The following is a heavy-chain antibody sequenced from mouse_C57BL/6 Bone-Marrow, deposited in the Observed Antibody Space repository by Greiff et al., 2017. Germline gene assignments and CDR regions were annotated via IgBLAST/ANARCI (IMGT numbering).Heavy chain of an antibody. CDR1: GYTFTDYY. CDR2: INPYNGGT. CDR3: ARGGSSPAWFAY. Sequence: EVKLVESGPVLVKPGASVKMSCKASGYTFTDYYMNWVKQSHGKSLEWIGVINPYNGGTSYNQKFKGKATLTVDKSSSTAYMELNSLTSEDSAVYYCARGGSSPAWFAYWGQGTLVTVSA. J-gene: IGHJ3*01. V-gene: IGHV1-19*01. D-gene: IGHD1-1*01.